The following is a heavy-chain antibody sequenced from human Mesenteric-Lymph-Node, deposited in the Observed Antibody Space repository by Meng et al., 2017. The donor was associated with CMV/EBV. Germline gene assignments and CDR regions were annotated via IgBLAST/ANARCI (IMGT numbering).Heavy chain of an antibody. CDR1: GFTFSSYW. V-gene: IGHV3-7*01. Sequence: GESLKISCAASGFTFSSYWMSWVRQAPGKGLEWVANIKQDGSEKYYVDSVKGRFTISRDNAKNSLYLQMNSLRAEDTAVYYCARVTTPSGSYYGDYFDYWGQGTLVTVSS. D-gene: IGHD1-26*01. J-gene: IGHJ4*02. CDR2: IKQDGSEK. CDR3: ARVTTPSGSYYGDYFDY.